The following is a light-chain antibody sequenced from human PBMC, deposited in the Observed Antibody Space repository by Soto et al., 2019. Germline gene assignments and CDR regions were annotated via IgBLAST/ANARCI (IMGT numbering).Light chain of an antibody. CDR3: QQYGSSPLIT. CDR1: QSVSSSY. Sequence: EIVMTQSPATLSVSPWERATLSCRASQSVSSSYLAWYQQKPGQAPRLLIYGASSRATGIPDRFSGSGSGTDFTLTISRLEPEDFAVYYCQQYGSSPLITFGQGTRLEL. CDR2: GAS. V-gene: IGKV3-20*01. J-gene: IGKJ5*01.